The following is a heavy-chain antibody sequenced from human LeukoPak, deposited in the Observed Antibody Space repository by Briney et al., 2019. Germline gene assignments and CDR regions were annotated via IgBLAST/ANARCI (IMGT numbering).Heavy chain of an antibody. CDR2: ISSSSSYI. CDR1: GFTFSSYS. CDR3: ARDLYSSSWY. J-gene: IGHJ4*02. V-gene: IGHV3-21*01. Sequence: KPGGSLRLSCAASGFTFSSYSMNWVRQAPGKGLEWVSSISSSSSYIYYAASVKGRFTISRDNAKNSLYLQMNSLRAEDTAVYYCARDLYSSSWYWGQGNLATVSS. D-gene: IGHD6-13*01.